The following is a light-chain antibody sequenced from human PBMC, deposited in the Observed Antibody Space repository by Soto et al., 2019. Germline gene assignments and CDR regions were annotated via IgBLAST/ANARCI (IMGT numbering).Light chain of an antibody. CDR2: DVN. J-gene: IGLJ1*01. Sequence: QSVLTQPPSASGSLGQSVTISCTGTSSDVGVYNYVSWYQYQPGKAPKLMIYDVNKRPSGVPDRFSGSKSGNTASLTVSGLQTEDEAEYFCFSFTTTSTHVFGTGTKVTVL. CDR1: SSDVGVYNY. V-gene: IGLV2-8*01. CDR3: FSFTTTSTHV.